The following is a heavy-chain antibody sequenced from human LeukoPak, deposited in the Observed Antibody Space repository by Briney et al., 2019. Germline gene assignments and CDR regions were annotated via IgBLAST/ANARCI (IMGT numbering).Heavy chain of an antibody. D-gene: IGHD1-26*01. CDR1: GYTFTSYY. Sequence: ASVKVSCKASGYTFTSYYTHWMRHAPGPGLESMGIINPSAGSTSYAQKFQRRVTMTMDTSTIKAYMELSSLRSEDTVVYCCARGEVGALNWFDPWGQGTLVTVSS. J-gene: IGHJ5*02. CDR2: INPSAGST. V-gene: IGHV1-46*01. CDR3: ARGEVGALNWFDP.